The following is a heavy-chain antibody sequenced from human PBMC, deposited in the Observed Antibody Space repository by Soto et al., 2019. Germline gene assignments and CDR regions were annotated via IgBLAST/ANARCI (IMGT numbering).Heavy chain of an antibody. CDR3: ASGSAPDVDY. Sequence: QVPLXQSGAEVXXPGSSVKVSCKASGGSFSKYSISWXXXXXXQGLEWMGRIIPYLGVITYAQXXXXXXXXXXXXXXXXXXXXXNSLGSEDTATYFCASGSAPDVDYWGQGSLITVS. CDR1: GGSFSKYS. J-gene: IGHJ4*02. CDR2: IIPYLGVI. D-gene: IGHD3-10*01. V-gene: IGHV1-69*02.